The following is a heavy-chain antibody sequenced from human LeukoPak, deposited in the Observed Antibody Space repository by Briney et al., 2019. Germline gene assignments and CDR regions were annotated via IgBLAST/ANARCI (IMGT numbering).Heavy chain of an antibody. Sequence: GGSLRLSCAASGFTFSSYSMNWVRQPPGKGLEWVSYISSSSSTIYYADSVKGRFTISRDNAKNSLYLQMNSLRAEDTAVYYCARGLVVVPAAIDYWGQGTLVTVSS. V-gene: IGHV3-48*01. CDR2: ISSSSSTI. J-gene: IGHJ4*02. D-gene: IGHD2-2*01. CDR1: GFTFSSYS. CDR3: ARGLVVVPAAIDY.